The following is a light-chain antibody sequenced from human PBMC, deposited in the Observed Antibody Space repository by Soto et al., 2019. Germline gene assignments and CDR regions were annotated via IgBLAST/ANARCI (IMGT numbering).Light chain of an antibody. V-gene: IGLV1-40*01. CDR3: QSYDSSLRGSL. Sequence: QSVLTQPPSVSGAPGQRVTISCTGSSSNIGAGYDVHWYQQLPGTAPKLLIFDNTNRPSGVPDRFSGSKSGTSASLAITGLRAEDEADYFCQSYDSSLRGSLFGGGTKLTVL. CDR2: DNT. J-gene: IGLJ3*02. CDR1: SSNIGAGYD.